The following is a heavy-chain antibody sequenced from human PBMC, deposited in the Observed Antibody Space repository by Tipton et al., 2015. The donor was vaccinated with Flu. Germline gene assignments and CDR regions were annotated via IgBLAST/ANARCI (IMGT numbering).Heavy chain of an antibody. CDR2: ISGRGTT. D-gene: IGHD6-19*01. V-gene: IGHV3-23*01. CDR1: GFTFSRYG. CDR3: AKVIPELVAGLDS. Sequence: SLRLSCAASGFTFSRYGMSWVRQAPGKGLEWVSGISGRGTTYFADSVKGRFTISRDYFKNSLDLQMNSLRAEDTAVYYCAKVIPELVAGLDSWGQGTLVTVSS. J-gene: IGHJ4*02.